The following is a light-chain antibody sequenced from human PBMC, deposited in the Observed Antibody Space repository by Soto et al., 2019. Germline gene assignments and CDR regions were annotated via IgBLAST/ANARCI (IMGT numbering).Light chain of an antibody. Sequence: EIVMTHSPATLSVSPWERATLSCRASQSVSSNLAWYQQKPGQAPRLLIYGASTRATGIPARFSGSGSGTDFTLTISSLEPEDFAVYYCQQRSNWPRTFGQGTKVDIK. CDR3: QQRSNWPRT. CDR2: GAS. CDR1: QSVSSN. J-gene: IGKJ1*01. V-gene: IGKV3-11*01.